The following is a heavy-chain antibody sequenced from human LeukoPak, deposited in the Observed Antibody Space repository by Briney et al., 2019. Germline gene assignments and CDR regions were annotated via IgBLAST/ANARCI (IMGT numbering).Heavy chain of an antibody. D-gene: IGHD3-3*01. J-gene: IGHJ4*02. Sequence: GGSLRLSCAASRFIFNSYAMSWVRQAPGKGLEWVANIKRDGSEKTYVDSVKGRFTISRDNAKNSLYLQMNSLRVEDTAVYYCSWSGEADWGQGTLVTVSS. CDR3: SWSGEAD. CDR2: IKRDGSEK. CDR1: RFIFNSYA. V-gene: IGHV3-7*01.